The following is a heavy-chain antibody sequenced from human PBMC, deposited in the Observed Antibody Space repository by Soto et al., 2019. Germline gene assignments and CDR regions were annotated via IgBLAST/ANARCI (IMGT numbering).Heavy chain of an antibody. Sequence: SETLSLTCTVSGASISSGTFYWSWIRQPPGKGLEWIGYIYYSGSTYYNPSLKSRVTISVDTSKNQFSLKLSSVTAADTAVYYCARGRDRRPFDYWGQGTLVTVSS. CDR1: GASISSGTFY. CDR3: ARGRDRRPFDY. J-gene: IGHJ4*02. V-gene: IGHV4-30-4*01. CDR2: IYYSGST. D-gene: IGHD1-1*01.